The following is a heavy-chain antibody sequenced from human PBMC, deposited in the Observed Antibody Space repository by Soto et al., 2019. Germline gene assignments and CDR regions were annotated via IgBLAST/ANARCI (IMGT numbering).Heavy chain of an antibody. CDR2: ISAYNGNT. Sequence: ASVKVSCKASGYTFTSYGISWVRQAPGQGLEWMGWISAYNGNTNYAQKLQGRVTMTTDTSTSTAYMELRSLRSDDTVVYYCARDRGEGRITIFGVVNKGMDVWGQGTTVTVSS. V-gene: IGHV1-18*04. CDR3: ARDRGEGRITIFGVVNKGMDV. J-gene: IGHJ6*02. D-gene: IGHD3-3*01. CDR1: GYTFTSYG.